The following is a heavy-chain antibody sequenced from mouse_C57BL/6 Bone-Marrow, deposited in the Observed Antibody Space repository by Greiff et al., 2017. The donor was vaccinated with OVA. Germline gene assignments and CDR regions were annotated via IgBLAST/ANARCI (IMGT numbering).Heavy chain of an antibody. CDR2: IWSDGST. CDR1: GFSLTSYG. D-gene: IGHD2-3*01. V-gene: IGHV2-6-1*01. J-gene: IGHJ2*01. CDR3: ARQGYDGYYDYFDY. Sequence: VQLQQSGPGLVAPSQSLSITCTVSGFSLTSYGVHWVRQPPGKGLEWLVVIWSDGSTTYNSALKSRLSISKDNSKSQVFLKMNSLQTDDTAMYYCARQGYDGYYDYFDYWGQGTTLTVSS.